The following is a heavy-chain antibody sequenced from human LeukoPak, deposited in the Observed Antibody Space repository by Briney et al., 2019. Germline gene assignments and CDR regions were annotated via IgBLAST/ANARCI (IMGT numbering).Heavy chain of an antibody. CDR3: ASGAYYDFWSGYDHYYYMDV. J-gene: IGHJ6*03. CDR1: GFTFSSYS. D-gene: IGHD3-3*01. Sequence: GSLRLSCAASGFTFSSYSMNWVRQAPGKGLEWVSSISSSSSYIYYADSVKGRFTISRDNAKNSLYLQMNSLRAEDTAVYYCASGAYYDFWSGYDHYYYMDVWGKGTTVTVSS. V-gene: IGHV3-21*01. CDR2: ISSSSSYI.